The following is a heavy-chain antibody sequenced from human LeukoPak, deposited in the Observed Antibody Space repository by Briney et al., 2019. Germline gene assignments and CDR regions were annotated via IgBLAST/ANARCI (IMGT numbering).Heavy chain of an antibody. V-gene: IGHV3-21*01. CDR2: ISGSSTYI. D-gene: IGHD6-13*01. J-gene: IGHJ4*02. Sequence: SGGSLRLSCAASGFTFRSCGMNWVRQAPGKGLEWVSSISGSSTYIYYADSVKGRFTISRDNAKNTLYLQMNSLRAEDTAVYYCARDADSSSWYLTDWGQGTLVTVSS. CDR3: ARDADSSSWYLTD. CDR1: GFTFRSCG.